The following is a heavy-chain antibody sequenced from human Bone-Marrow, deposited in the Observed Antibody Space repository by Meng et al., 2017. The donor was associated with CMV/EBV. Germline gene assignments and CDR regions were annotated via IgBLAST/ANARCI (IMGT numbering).Heavy chain of an antibody. CDR2: IRYDASDR. J-gene: IGHJ4*02. CDR3: AKDSSNWAFDY. V-gene: IGHV3-30*02. D-gene: IGHD7-27*01. Sequence: GESLKISCAASGFTFSSSGMHWVRQATGKGLGWVAFIRYDASDRYHADSVRGRFTISRDDSKDTLYLQMNSLTTDDTAVYYCAKDSSNWAFDYWGQGALVTVSS. CDR1: GFTFSSSG.